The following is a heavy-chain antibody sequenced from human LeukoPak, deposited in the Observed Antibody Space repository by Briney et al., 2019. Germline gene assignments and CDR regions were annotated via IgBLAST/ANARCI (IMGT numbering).Heavy chain of an antibody. Sequence: QPGRSLRLSCAASGFSFNNYGMFWVRQAPGEGLEWVAVVSYDGIIKYYADSLKGRFTISRDNSKNTLYLQMNSLRTEDTAMYYCATGGGLATEIDYWGQGTLVTVSS. D-gene: IGHD3-16*01. J-gene: IGHJ4*02. CDR2: VSYDGIIK. CDR3: ATGGGLATEIDY. V-gene: IGHV3-30*03. CDR1: GFSFNNYG.